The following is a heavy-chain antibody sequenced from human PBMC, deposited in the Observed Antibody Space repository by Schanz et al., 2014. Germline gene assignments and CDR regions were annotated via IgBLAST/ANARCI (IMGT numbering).Heavy chain of an antibody. D-gene: IGHD3-10*01. J-gene: IGHJ3*02. CDR1: GFAFSSYA. Sequence: EVQLVESGGGLVQPGGSLRLSCLASGFAFSSYAMSWVRQAPGKGLEWVSGITGASDHIDYAESVKGRFTISRDNSKNTLYLQMDSLRAEDTAVYFCAKGRFGELSAFDIWGQGTMVTVSS. V-gene: IGHV3-23*04. CDR2: ITGASDHI. CDR3: AKGRFGELSAFDI.